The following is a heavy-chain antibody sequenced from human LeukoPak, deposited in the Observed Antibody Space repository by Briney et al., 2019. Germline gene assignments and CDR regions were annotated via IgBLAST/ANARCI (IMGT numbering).Heavy chain of an antibody. CDR3: ANSPTGLTGTTGAN. CDR2: IYHSGST. J-gene: IGHJ4*02. V-gene: IGHV4-38-2*01. CDR1: GGSFSGYY. Sequence: SETLSLTCAVYGGSFSGYYWGWIRQPPGKGLEWIGSIYHSGSTYYNPSLKSRVTISVDTSKNQFSLKLSSVTAADTAVYYCANSPTGLTGTTGANWGQGTLVTVSS. D-gene: IGHD1-7*01.